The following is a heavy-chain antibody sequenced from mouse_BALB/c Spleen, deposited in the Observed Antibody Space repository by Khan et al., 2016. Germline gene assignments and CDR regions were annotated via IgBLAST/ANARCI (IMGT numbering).Heavy chain of an antibody. D-gene: IGHD1-1*01. CDR2: INTYTGEP. V-gene: IGHV9-3-1*01. Sequence: QIQLVQSGPELKKPGETVRISCKASGYTFTNYGMNWVKQAPGKGLKWMGWINTYTGEPTYADDFKGRFAFSLETSASTAYLQINNLKNEDTATYDGAGPDDGSGRGFACWGQGALVTVAA. J-gene: IGHJ3*01. CDR3: AGPDDGSGRGFAC. CDR1: GYTFTNYG.